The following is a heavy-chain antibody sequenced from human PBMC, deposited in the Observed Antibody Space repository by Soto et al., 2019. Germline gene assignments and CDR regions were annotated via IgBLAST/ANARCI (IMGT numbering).Heavy chain of an antibody. V-gene: IGHV4-31*03. CDR1: GGSISSGGYY. D-gene: IGHD5-18*01. CDR3: ARTARYGYSYGYLDY. CDR2: IYYSGST. Sequence: PSETLSLTCTVSGGSISSGGYYWSWIRQHPGKGLEWIGYIYYSGSTYYNPSLKSRVTISVDTSKNQFSLKLSSVTAADTAVYYCARTARYGYSYGYLDYWGQGTLVTVSS. J-gene: IGHJ4*02.